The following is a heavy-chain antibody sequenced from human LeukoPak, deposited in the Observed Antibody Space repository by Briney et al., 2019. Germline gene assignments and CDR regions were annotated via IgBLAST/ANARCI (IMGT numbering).Heavy chain of an antibody. CDR3: ARLTPGNPLDY. J-gene: IGHJ4*02. D-gene: IGHD4-23*01. Sequence: SETLSLTCTVSGGSISSSSYYWGWIRQPPGKGLEWIGSIYYSGSTYYNPSLKSRVTISVDTSKNQFSLKLSSVTAADTAVYYCARLTPGNPLDYWGQGTLVTVSS. CDR1: GGSISSSSYY. V-gene: IGHV4-39*01. CDR2: IYYSGST.